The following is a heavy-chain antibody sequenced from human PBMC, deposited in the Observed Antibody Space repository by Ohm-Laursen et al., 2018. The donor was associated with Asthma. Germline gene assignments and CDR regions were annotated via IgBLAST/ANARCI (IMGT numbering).Heavy chain of an antibody. V-gene: IGHV3-30-3*01. CDR2: GGSYYDGGLK. CDR3: ARDVMEWYLPAFDL. J-gene: IGHJ4*02. D-gene: IGHD3-3*01. CDR1: GFTFRSYA. Sequence: SSLRLSCAASGFTFRSYAMHWVRQAPGKGLEWVAVGGSYYDGGLKYYADSVNGRFTVSRDDSKNTLYLQMNSLRPDDTAVYYCARDVMEWYLPAFDLWGQGTLVTVSS.